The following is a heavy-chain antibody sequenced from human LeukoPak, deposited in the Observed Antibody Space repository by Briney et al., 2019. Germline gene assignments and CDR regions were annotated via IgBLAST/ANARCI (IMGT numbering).Heavy chain of an antibody. CDR3: AREFEATGFWALDY. CDR2: TSNDGSDK. J-gene: IGHJ4*02. Sequence: PGGSLRLSCAASGFTFSTFAMHWVRQAPGMGLEWVAVTSNDGSDKNYGDSVRGRFTISRDNSKNTLYLQMNSLRAEDTAVYYCAREFEATGFWALDYWGQGTLVTASS. V-gene: IGHV3-30*03. D-gene: IGHD3-16*01. CDR1: GFTFSTFA.